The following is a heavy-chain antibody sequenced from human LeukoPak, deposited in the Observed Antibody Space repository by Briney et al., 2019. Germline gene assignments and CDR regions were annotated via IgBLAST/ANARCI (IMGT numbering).Heavy chain of an antibody. CDR3: AKGGVLLWFGESPDAFDI. CDR2: ISGSGGST. CDR1: GFTLSSSA. Sequence: GGSLRLSCAASGFTLSSSAMSWVRQAPGKGLEWVSTISGSGGSTHYADSVKGWFTISRDNSKNTLFLQMNSLRAEDTAVYYCAKGGVLLWFGESPDAFDIWGQGTMVTVSS. V-gene: IGHV3-23*01. J-gene: IGHJ3*02. D-gene: IGHD3-10*01.